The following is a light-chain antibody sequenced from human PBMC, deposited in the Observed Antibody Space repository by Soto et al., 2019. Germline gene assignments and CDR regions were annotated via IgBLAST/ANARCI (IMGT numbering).Light chain of an antibody. CDR1: KLGDTY. Sequence: SYELTQPPSVSVSPAQTASITCSGDKLGDTYACWYQQKSGQSPVLVIYQDSKRPSGIPERFSGSISGNTATLTISGTQAMDEADYYCQAWDNSVLFGGGTKLTVL. CDR3: QAWDNSVL. J-gene: IGLJ2*01. V-gene: IGLV3-1*01. CDR2: QDS.